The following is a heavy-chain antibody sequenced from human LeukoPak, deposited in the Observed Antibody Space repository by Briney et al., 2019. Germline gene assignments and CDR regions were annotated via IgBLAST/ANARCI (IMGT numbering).Heavy chain of an antibody. CDR3: ARGVSGWHPASYFDY. CDR1: GYTFTGYY. CDR2: INPNSGGT. J-gene: IGHJ4*02. Sequence: SVKVSCKASGYTFTGYYMHWVRQAPGQGLEWMGWINPNSGGTNYAQKFQGRVTMTRDTSISTAYMELSRLRSDDTAVYYCARGVSGWHPASYFDYWGQGTLVTVSS. D-gene: IGHD6-19*01. V-gene: IGHV1-2*02.